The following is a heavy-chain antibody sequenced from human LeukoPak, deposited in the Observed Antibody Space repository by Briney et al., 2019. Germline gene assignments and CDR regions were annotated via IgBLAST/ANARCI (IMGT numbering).Heavy chain of an antibody. CDR3: AKDRVAKPGYSSRPRSHYFDY. Sequence: GGSLRLSCAASGFTFSSYGMQWVRQAPGKGREWVAFIRYDGSNKYYADYVKGRFTISRDNSKNTLYLQMNSLRAEDTAVYYCAKDRVAKPGYSSRPRSHYFDYWGQGTLVTVSS. CDR2: IRYDGSNK. CDR1: GFTFSSYG. V-gene: IGHV3-30*02. J-gene: IGHJ4*02. D-gene: IGHD6-13*01.